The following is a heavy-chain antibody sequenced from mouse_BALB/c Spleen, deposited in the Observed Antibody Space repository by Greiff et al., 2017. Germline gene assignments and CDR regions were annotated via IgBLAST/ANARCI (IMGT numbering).Heavy chain of an antibody. V-gene: IGHV5-6-4*01. CDR1: GFTFSSYT. CDR3: TREESSYWYFDV. D-gene: IGHD1-1*01. J-gene: IGHJ1*01. Sequence: EVPVVESGGGLVKPGGSLKLSCAASGFTFSSYTMSWVRQTPEKRLEWVATISSGGSYTYYPDSVKGRFTISRDNAKNTLYLQMSSLKSEDTAMYYCTREESSYWYFDVWGAGTTVTVSS. CDR2: ISSGGSYT.